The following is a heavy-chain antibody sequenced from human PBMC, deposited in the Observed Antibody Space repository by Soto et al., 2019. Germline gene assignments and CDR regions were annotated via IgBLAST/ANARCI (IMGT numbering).Heavy chain of an antibody. D-gene: IGHD3-16*01. J-gene: IGHJ6*02. Sequence: PSETLSLTCTVSGGSISSGDYYWSWIRQPPGKGLEWIGYIYYSGSTYYNPSLKSRVTISVDTSKNQFSLKLSSVTAADTAVYYCARDPASSRGPYYYYGMDVWGQGTTVTVSS. V-gene: IGHV4-30-4*01. CDR1: GGSISSGDYY. CDR2: IYYSGST. CDR3: ARDPASSRGPYYYYGMDV.